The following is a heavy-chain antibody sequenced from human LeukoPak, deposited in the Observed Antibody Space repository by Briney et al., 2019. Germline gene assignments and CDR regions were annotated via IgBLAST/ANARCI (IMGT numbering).Heavy chain of an antibody. V-gene: IGHV3-69-1*01. CDR2: ISSNNNV. CDR1: GFTFSSYA. D-gene: IGHD2-2*01. CDR3: GREDCNNVRCYGASDA. Sequence: PGGSMRLSCVGSGFTFSSYAMNWVRQAPGKGLEWVSSISSNNNVYYADSVKGRFTISRDNAKNSLSLQMNSLRGEDTAVYYCGREDCNNVRCYGASDAWGQGTLVTVSS. J-gene: IGHJ5*02.